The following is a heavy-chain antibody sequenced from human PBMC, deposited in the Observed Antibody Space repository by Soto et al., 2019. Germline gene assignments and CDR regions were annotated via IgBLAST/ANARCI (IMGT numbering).Heavy chain of an antibody. J-gene: IGHJ4*02. CDR3: ACNYYDFWSGYYSVGYFDY. Sequence: SETLSLTCAVYGGSFSGHYWTWIRQPPGKGLEWVGEITRSGNTNYNPSLKSRVTISVDTSKNQFSLKLSSVTAADTAVYYCACNYYDFWSGYYSVGYFDYWAQGTPVTVSS. CDR1: GGSFSGHY. V-gene: IGHV4-34*01. CDR2: ITRSGNT. D-gene: IGHD3-3*01.